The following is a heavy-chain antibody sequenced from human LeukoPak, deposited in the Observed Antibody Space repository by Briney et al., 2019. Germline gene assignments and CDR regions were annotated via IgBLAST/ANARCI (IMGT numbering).Heavy chain of an antibody. Sequence: SETLSLTCTVSGGSISSGDYYWSWVRQPPGKGLGWIGYIYYSGSTYYNPSLKSRVTISVDTSKNQFSLKLSSVTAADTAVYYCARVRPAVVIADYWGQGTLVTVSS. D-gene: IGHD2-21*01. J-gene: IGHJ4*02. CDR2: IYYSGST. CDR1: GGSISSGDYY. CDR3: ARVRPAVVIADY. V-gene: IGHV4-30-4*01.